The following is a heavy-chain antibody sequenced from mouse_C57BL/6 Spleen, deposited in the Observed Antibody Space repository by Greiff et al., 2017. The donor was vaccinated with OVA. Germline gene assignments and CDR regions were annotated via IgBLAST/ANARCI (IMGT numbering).Heavy chain of an antibody. V-gene: IGHV1-9*01. J-gene: IGHJ2*01. CDR3: AKRGGNSDY. CDR2: ILPGSGST. CDR1: VYTPTCYL. Sequence: QVQLKHSGSSLIHPFSSVKLSFKATVYTPTCYLIEWVKQRPGHGLEWIGEILPGSGSTNYNEKFKGNATFTADTSSNTAYMQLSSLTTEDSAIYYCAKRGGNSDYWGQGTTLTVSS.